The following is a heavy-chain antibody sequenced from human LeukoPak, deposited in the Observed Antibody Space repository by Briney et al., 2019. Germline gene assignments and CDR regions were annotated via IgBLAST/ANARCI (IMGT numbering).Heavy chain of an antibody. CDR2: IYSGGTT. CDR1: GFTVSKNY. CDR3: ARDPPGIAASVSGG. Sequence: PGGSLRLSCKASGFTVSKNYMNWVRQAPGKGLEWVALIYSGGTTNYADSVKSRFTISRDNSKNTLYLQMTNVRVEDTAVYYCARDPPGIAASVSGGWGQGTLVTVSS. J-gene: IGHJ4*02. V-gene: IGHV3-53*01. D-gene: IGHD6-13*01.